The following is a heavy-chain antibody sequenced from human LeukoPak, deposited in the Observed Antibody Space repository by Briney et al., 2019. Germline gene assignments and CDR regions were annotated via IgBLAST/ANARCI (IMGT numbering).Heavy chain of an antibody. CDR1: GFTFSSYA. V-gene: IGHV3-23*01. CDR2: ISGSGGST. CDR3: AKTRGVTIPQYYFDY. D-gene: IGHD3-3*01. J-gene: IGHJ4*02. Sequence: GGSVRLSCAASGFTFSSYAMSWVRQAPGKGLEWVSAISGSGGSTYYADSVKGRFTISRDNSKNTLYLQMNSLRAEDTAVYYCAKTRGVTIPQYYFDYWGQGTLVTVSS.